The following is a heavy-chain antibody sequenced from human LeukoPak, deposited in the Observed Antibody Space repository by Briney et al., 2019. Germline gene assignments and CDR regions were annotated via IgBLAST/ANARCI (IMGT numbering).Heavy chain of an antibody. J-gene: IGHJ4*02. CDR2: ISWNSGSI. CDR1: GFTFDDYA. Sequence: PGGSLRLSCAASGFTFDDYAMHWVRQAPGKGLEWVSGISWNSGSIGYADSVKGRFTISRDNAKNSLYLQMNSLRAEDTALYYCAKDTYSSSLTGLDYWGQGTLVTVSS. V-gene: IGHV3-9*01. D-gene: IGHD6-6*01. CDR3: AKDTYSSSLTGLDY.